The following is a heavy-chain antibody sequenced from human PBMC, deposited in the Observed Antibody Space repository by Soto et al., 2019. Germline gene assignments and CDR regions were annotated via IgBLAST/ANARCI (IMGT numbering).Heavy chain of an antibody. CDR1: GGSISSGYYY. CDR3: ARHGPISYYGMDV. J-gene: IGHJ6*02. Sequence: SETLSLTCSVSGGSISSGYYYWSWIRQPPGKGLEWIGNIYYSGNTYYNPSLKSRVTISVDTSKNQFSLKLSSVTAADTAVYYCARHGPISYYGMDVWGQGTTVTVSS. V-gene: IGHV4-39*01. CDR2: IYYSGNT.